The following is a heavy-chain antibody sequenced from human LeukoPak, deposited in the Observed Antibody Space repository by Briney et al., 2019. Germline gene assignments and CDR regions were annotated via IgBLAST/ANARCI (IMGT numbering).Heavy chain of an antibody. J-gene: IGHJ4*02. D-gene: IGHD3-10*01. Sequence: SETLSLTCTVSGGSISXYYXXWXXXPXGXGLXWIXYIYYSGSTNYNPSLKSRVTISVDTSKNKFSLKLSSVTAADTAVYYCARSYGSGSYYRLDYWGQGTLVTVSS. CDR2: IYYSGST. V-gene: IGHV4-59*01. CDR3: ARSYGSGSYYRLDY. CDR1: GGSISXYY.